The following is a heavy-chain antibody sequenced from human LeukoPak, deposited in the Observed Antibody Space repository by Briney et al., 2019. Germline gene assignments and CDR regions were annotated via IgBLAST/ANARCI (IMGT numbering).Heavy chain of an antibody. CDR3: ARLPYCSSTSCYMAFDY. J-gene: IGHJ4*02. Sequence: TSETLSLTCAVSGYSISSGYYWGWIRQPPGKGLEWIGSTYHSGSTYYNPSLKSRVTISVDTSKNQFSLKLSSVTAADTAAYYCARLPYCSSTSCYMAFDYWGQGTLVTVSS. D-gene: IGHD2-2*02. CDR1: GYSISSGYY. V-gene: IGHV4-38-2*01. CDR2: TYHSGST.